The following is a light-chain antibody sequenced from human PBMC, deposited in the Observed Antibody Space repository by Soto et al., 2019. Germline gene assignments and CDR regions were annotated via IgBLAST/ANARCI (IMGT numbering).Light chain of an antibody. Sequence: QSVLTQPASVSGSPGQSITISCTGTSSDVGAYNYVSWYQQHPAKIPKLMIYHVSNRPSGVSDRLSGSKSGKTASLTISWLQAEDEADYYCYSYTTSSTYVFGTGTKVTVL. CDR1: SSDVGAYNY. CDR2: HVS. CDR3: YSYTTSSTYV. J-gene: IGLJ1*01. V-gene: IGLV2-14*01.